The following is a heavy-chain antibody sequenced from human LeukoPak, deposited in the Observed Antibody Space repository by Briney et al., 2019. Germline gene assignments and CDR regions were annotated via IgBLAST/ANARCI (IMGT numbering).Heavy chain of an antibody. Sequence: GGSLRLSCAASGFTVSSNYMSWVRQAPGKGLEWVSVIYSGGSIYYADSVKGRFTISRDNSKNTLYLQMNSLRAEDTAVYYCASTSSYSDAFDIWGQGTMVTVSS. J-gene: IGHJ3*02. V-gene: IGHV3-66*02. CDR1: GFTVSSNY. CDR3: ASTSSYSDAFDI. D-gene: IGHD5-12*01. CDR2: IYSGGSI.